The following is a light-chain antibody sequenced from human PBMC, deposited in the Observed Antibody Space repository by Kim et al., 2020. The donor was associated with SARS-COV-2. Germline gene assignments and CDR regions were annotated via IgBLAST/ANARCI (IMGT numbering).Light chain of an antibody. J-gene: IGLJ2*01. CDR2: RNN. V-gene: IGLV1-47*01. CDR3: AAWDDSLSGVV. Sequence: GQRVTISCSGSSSNSGSNYVYWYQQLPGTAPKLLIYRNNQRPSGVPDRFSVSKSGTSASLAISGLRSEDEADYHCAAWDDSLSGVVFGGGTKLTVL. CDR1: SSNSGSNY.